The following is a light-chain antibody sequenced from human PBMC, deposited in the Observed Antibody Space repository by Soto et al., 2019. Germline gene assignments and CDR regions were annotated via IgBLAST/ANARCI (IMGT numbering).Light chain of an antibody. J-gene: IGKJ4*01. CDR2: AAS. CDR3: QKFNAVPT. CDR1: QAINNY. V-gene: IGKV1-27*01. Sequence: DIQMTQSPSSLPASVGDRVTITCRASQAINNYLAWYQQKPGKVPTLLISAASTLQSGVPSRFSGSGSGTDFTLTISSLQPEDVATYYCQKFNAVPTFGGGTKVEI.